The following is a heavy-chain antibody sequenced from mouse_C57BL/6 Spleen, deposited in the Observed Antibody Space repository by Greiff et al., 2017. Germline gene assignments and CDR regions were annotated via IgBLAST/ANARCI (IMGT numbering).Heavy chain of an antibody. J-gene: IGHJ4*01. CDR2: IDPETGGT. Sequence: VQLQQSGAELVRPGASVTLSCKASGYTFTDYEMHWVKQTPVHGLEWIGAIDPETGGTAYNQKFKGKAILTADKSSSTAYMELRSLTSEDSAVYYCTRWDYGSSYDAMDYWGQGTSVTVSS. V-gene: IGHV1-15*01. CDR3: TRWDYGSSYDAMDY. CDR1: GYTFTDYE. D-gene: IGHD1-1*01.